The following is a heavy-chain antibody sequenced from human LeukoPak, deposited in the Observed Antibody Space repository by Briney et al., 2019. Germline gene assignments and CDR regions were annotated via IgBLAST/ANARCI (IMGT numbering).Heavy chain of an antibody. D-gene: IGHD2-15*01. Sequence: GGSLRLSCAGAGFTFSSYSMNWVRQAPGKGLEWVSSISSSSYIYYADSVKGRFTISRDNAKNSLYLQMNSLRAEDTAVYYCARDSAGEYCSGGSCYSELWGQGTLVTVSS. V-gene: IGHV3-21*01. CDR3: ARDSAGEYCSGGSCYSEL. CDR1: GFTFSSYS. CDR2: ISSSSYI. J-gene: IGHJ4*02.